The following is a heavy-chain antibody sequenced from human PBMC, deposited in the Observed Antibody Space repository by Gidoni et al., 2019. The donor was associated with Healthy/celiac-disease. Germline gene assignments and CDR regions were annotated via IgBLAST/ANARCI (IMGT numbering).Heavy chain of an antibody. V-gene: IGHV3-53*01. CDR3: ARDAGSVSYYRLFDY. Sequence: EVQLVASGGGLIQPGGSLRLSCAASGFTVSSNYMSWVRQATGEGLEWVSVIDSGGSTYYADSVKGRFTITRDNSKNTLYLQMNSLRAEDTAVYYCARDAGSVSYYRLFDYWGQGTLVTVSS. D-gene: IGHD3-10*01. CDR2: IDSGGST. J-gene: IGHJ4*02. CDR1: GFTVSSNY.